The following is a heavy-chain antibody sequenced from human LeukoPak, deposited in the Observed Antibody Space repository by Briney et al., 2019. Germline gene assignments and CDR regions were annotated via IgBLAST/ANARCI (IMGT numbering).Heavy chain of an antibody. J-gene: IGHJ3*02. Sequence: PWETLSLTCTVSGGPIGSSSYYWGWIRQPPGKGLEWIGSIYYSGSANYNLSLKSRVTISVDTSMNQFSLKLSSVTAADTAVYYCARLGYYDSSGFDIWGQGTMVTVSS. D-gene: IGHD3-22*01. V-gene: IGHV4-39*07. CDR1: GGPIGSSSYY. CDR2: IYYSGSA. CDR3: ARLGYYDSSGFDI.